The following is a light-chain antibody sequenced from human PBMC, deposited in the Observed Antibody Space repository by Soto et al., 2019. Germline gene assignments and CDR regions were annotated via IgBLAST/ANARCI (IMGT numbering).Light chain of an antibody. Sequence: DIQMTQSPSSLSASVGDTVTLSFRASQSVDNYLKWYPQKPGKAPGLLIYAASTLQSGVPSRFSASGSGTDFTLTIIYLHPEDFAPYYSQQDPSGPSPCGPGTKVDIK. V-gene: IGKV1-39*01. CDR1: QSVDNY. J-gene: IGKJ3*01. CDR2: AAS. CDR3: QQDPSGPSP.